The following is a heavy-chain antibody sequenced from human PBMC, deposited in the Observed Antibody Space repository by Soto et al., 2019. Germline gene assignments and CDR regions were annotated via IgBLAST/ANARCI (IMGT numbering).Heavy chain of an antibody. CDR3: AREYSNSPEAFDF. CDR1: GVSVNNDNYY. Sequence: SETLSLTCTVSGVSVNNDNYYWSWIRQPPGKGLGWIGYIYYTGSTTYNPSLKSRVTISLDTSRNHFSLSLSSVTAADTAVFYCAREYSNSPEAFDFWGRGTLVTVSS. CDR2: IYYTGST. J-gene: IGHJ4*02. D-gene: IGHD6-6*01. V-gene: IGHV4-61*03.